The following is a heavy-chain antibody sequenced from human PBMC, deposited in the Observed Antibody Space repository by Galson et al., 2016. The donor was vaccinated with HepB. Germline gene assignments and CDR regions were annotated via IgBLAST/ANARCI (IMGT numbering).Heavy chain of an antibody. J-gene: IGHJ4*02. CDR2: IIPIFGTS. CDR3: ARAGYSSSWWFLPN. V-gene: IGHV1-69*06. D-gene: IGHD6-19*01. CDR1: GGTFSSFA. Sequence: SVKVSCKASGGTFSSFAINWVRQAPGQGLEWMGGIIPIFGTSNYAQKFQGRVTITADTSTFTAYMELSSLRSEDTAVYYCARAGYSSSWWFLPNWGQGTLVTVSS.